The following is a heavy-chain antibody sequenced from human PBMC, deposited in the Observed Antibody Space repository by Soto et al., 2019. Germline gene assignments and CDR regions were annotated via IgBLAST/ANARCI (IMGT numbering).Heavy chain of an antibody. CDR2: INHSGST. CDR3: ARGSEYNYHIFGY. V-gene: IGHV4-34*01. Sequence: SETLSLTCAVSGWSFSGYCWHWIRQPPGKGLEWIGEINHSGSTNYNPSLMSRVTISIDTSKNQFSLKLSSVTAAYSAVCYCARGSEYNYHIFGYWGQGTLVTVSS. J-gene: IGHJ4*02. CDR1: GWSFSGYC. D-gene: IGHD5-18*01.